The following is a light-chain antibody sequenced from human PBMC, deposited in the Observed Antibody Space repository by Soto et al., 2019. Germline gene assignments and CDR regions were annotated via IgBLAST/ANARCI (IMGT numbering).Light chain of an antibody. CDR2: GAS. CDR1: QSVSSSH. J-gene: IGKJ2*01. V-gene: IGKV3-20*01. CDR3: QQYGSSFL. Sequence: EIVLTQSPGTLSLSPGERATLSCRASQSVSSSHLAWYQQKPGQAPRLLIYGASSRATGIPDRFSGSGSGTDFTLTISRLEPEDFAVYYCQQYGSSFLFGQGTKLEIK.